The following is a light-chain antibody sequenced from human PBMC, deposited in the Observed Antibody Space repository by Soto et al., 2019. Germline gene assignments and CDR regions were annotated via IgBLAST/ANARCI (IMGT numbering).Light chain of an antibody. V-gene: IGKV1-33*01. CDR1: QDIANY. CDR3: QQYHSLPYT. Sequence: DIQMTQSPSPLSASVGDSVTISCQASQDIANYLNWYQQKPGKPPKLLIYDASDLETGVPSRFSGGGSGTDFTFTISSLQSEDIATYFCQQYHSLPYTFGQGTKLEIK. J-gene: IGKJ2*01. CDR2: DAS.